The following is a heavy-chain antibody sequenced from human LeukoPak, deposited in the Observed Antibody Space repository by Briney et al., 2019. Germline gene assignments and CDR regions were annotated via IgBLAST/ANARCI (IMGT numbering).Heavy chain of an antibody. Sequence: PGGSLRLSCAASGFTFSTYGMDWVRQAPGKGLEWVAVIWFDGSNKFYVDSVKGRFTISRDNSKNTVYLQMNSLRAEDTAVYYCARDDFYYYYIDVWGKGTTVTVSS. J-gene: IGHJ6*03. D-gene: IGHD2-21*02. CDR2: IWFDGSNK. CDR1: GFTFSTYG. CDR3: ARDDFYYYYIDV. V-gene: IGHV3-33*01.